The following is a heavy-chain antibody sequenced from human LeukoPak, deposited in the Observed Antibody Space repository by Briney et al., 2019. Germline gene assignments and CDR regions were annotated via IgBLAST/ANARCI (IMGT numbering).Heavy chain of an antibody. Sequence: SETLSLTCAVYGGSFSGYYWSWIRQPPGKGLEWIGEIDHSGSTNYNLSLKSRVTISVDTSKNQFSLKLSSVTAADTAVYYCAGNIAARLDYWAREPWSPSPQ. CDR3: AGNIAARLDY. CDR1: GGSFSGYY. J-gene: IGHJ4*02. D-gene: IGHD6-6*01. CDR2: IDHSGST. V-gene: IGHV4-34*01.